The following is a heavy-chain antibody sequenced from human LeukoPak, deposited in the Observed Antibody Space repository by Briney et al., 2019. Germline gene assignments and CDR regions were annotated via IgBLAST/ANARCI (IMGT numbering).Heavy chain of an antibody. CDR2: IYYSGST. CDR1: GGSISSYY. CDR3: ASLYVVPAAMRGYYYYYGLDV. D-gene: IGHD2-2*01. V-gene: IGHV4-59*08. J-gene: IGHJ6*02. Sequence: SETLSLTRTVSGGSISSYYWSWIRQPPGKGLEWIGYIYYSGSTNYNPSLKSRVTISIDTSKNQFSLKLSSVTAADTPVYYCASLYVVPAAMRGYYYYYGLDVWGQGTTVTVSS.